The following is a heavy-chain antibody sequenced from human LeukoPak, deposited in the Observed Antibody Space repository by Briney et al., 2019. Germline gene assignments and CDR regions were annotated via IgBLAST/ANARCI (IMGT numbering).Heavy chain of an antibody. Sequence: PSETLSLTCTVSGGSISSYYWSWIRQPPGKGLEWIGYIYYSGSTNYNPSLKSRVTISVDTSKNQFSLKLSSVTAADTAVYYCARVLAAAPSNDAFDIWGQGTMVTVSS. CDR1: GGSISSYY. V-gene: IGHV4-59*01. D-gene: IGHD6-13*01. CDR2: IYYSGST. J-gene: IGHJ3*02. CDR3: ARVLAAAPSNDAFDI.